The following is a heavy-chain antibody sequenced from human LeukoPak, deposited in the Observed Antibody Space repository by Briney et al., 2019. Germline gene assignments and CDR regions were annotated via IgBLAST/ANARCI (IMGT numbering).Heavy chain of an antibody. CDR2: ISGSGGSI. CDR1: GFTFSDYA. CDR3: ARENIAVAGYYYFDY. J-gene: IGHJ4*02. Sequence: TGGSLRLSCTASGFTFSDYAMSWVRQAPGKGLEWVSGISGSGGSIRYADSVKGRFTISRDNSRNTLYLQMNSLRAEDTAVYYCARENIAVAGYYYFDYWGQGTLVTVSS. V-gene: IGHV3-23*01. D-gene: IGHD6-19*01.